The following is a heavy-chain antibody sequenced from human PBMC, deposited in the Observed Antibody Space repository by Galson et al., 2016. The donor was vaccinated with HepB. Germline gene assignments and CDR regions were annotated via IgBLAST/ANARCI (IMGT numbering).Heavy chain of an antibody. CDR1: GYTFTNYW. J-gene: IGHJ4*02. Sequence: QSGAEVKKPRESLKISCKGSGYTFTNYWIGWVRQMPGKGLEWMGIIYPGDSDARYSPSFQGQVTFSADKSISTAYLQGSSLKASDTAMYYFARHGDYGNVPYYFDYWGQGTLVTVSS. V-gene: IGHV5-51*01. CDR3: ARHGDYGNVPYYFDY. CDR2: IYPGDSDA. D-gene: IGHD4-11*01.